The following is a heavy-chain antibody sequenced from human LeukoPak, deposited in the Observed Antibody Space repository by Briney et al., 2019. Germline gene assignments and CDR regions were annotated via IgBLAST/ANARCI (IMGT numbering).Heavy chain of an antibody. CDR3: ARDTPSRRDGYDFDY. CDR2: ISGYNGNT. J-gene: IGHJ4*02. D-gene: IGHD5-24*01. Sequence: ASVKVSCKASGYTFTSYGISWVRQAPGQGLEWMGWISGYNGNTNYAQELQGRVTMTTDTSTSAAYMELRSLRSDDTAAYYCARDTPSRRDGYDFDYWGQGTLVTVSS. CDR1: GYTFTSYG. V-gene: IGHV1-18*01.